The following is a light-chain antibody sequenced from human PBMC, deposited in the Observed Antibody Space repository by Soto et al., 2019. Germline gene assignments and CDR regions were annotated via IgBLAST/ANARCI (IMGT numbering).Light chain of an antibody. CDR2: DDA. Sequence: SYELTQPPSVSVAPGQTARITCGGINIGSKSVHWYRQKPGQAPVLVVYDDADRPSGIPERFSGSNSGNTAALTISRVEAGDEADYFCQVWDVSSVHVVFGTGTKLTVL. J-gene: IGLJ1*01. CDR3: QVWDVSSVHVV. V-gene: IGLV3-21*02. CDR1: NIGSKS.